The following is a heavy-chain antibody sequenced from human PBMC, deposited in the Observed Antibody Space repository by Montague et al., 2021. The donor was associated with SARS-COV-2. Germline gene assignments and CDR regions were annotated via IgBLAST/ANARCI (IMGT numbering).Heavy chain of an antibody. Sequence: SETLSLTCAVYGGSFSGYYWNWIRQPPGKGLEWIGEINHSGSTNYNPSLKSRVTISVDTSKNQFSLKLSSVTAADTAVYYCASFPSGYYDSSGYHIWGQGTLVTVSS. CDR1: GGSFSGYY. V-gene: IGHV4-34*01. CDR3: ASFPSGYYDSSGYHI. J-gene: IGHJ4*02. CDR2: INHSGST. D-gene: IGHD3-22*01.